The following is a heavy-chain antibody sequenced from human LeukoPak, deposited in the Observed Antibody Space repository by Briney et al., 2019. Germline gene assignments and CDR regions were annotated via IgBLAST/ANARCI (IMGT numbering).Heavy chain of an antibody. D-gene: IGHD3-3*01. V-gene: IGHV1-2*06. CDR2: INPNSGGT. J-gene: IGHJ4*02. CDR3: AREMGSITIFGVVIIFGY. Sequence: GASVKVSCKASGYTFTGYYMHWVRQAPGQGLEWMGRINPNSGGTNYAQKFQGRVTMTRDTSISTAYMELSRLRSDDTAVYYCAREMGSITIFGVVIIFGYWGQGTLVTVSS. CDR1: GYTFTGYY.